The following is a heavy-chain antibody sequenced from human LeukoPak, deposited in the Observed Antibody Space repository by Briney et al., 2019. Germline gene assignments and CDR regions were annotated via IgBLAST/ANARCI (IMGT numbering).Heavy chain of an antibody. D-gene: IGHD3-3*02. CDR1: GGTFRNYA. V-gene: IGHV1-69*13. CDR3: ARDLLADIYTKDSYFYIAV. J-gene: IGHJ6*03. Sequence: SVKVSCKASGGTFRNYAINWVRQAPGQGLEWMGGIIPMFGTANYTRRFQGRITIIADESTSTTYMELSSLKSEDTAVYYCARDLLADIYTKDSYFYIAVWGKGTTVTVSS. CDR2: IIPMFGTA.